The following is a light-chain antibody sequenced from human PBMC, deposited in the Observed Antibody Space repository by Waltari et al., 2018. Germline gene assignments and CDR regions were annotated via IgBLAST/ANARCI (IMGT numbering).Light chain of an antibody. CDR2: GVS. CDR1: QSVNSN. Sequence: EIVLTQSPATLSVSLGDRATLSCRANQSVNSNLAWYQQKPGQAPRILIYGVSTRATGIPDRFSGSGSGTQFTLAISSLQSEDFAVYYCQQYNYWPPITFGQGTRLEIK. V-gene: IGKV3-15*01. J-gene: IGKJ5*01. CDR3: QQYNYWPPIT.